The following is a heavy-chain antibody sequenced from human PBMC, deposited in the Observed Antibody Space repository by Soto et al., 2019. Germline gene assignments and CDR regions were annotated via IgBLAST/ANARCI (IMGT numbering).Heavy chain of an antibody. D-gene: IGHD3-3*01. CDR3: ARVYDFWSGYRPDY. CDR2: INAGNGNT. V-gene: IGHV1-3*01. CDR1: GYTFTSYA. Sequence: GVPVKVSCKASGYTFTSYAMHWVRKAHGQRLEWMGWINAGNGNTKYSQKFQGRVTITRDTSASTAYMELSSLRSEDTAVYYCARVYDFWSGYRPDYWGQGTLVTVSS. J-gene: IGHJ4*02.